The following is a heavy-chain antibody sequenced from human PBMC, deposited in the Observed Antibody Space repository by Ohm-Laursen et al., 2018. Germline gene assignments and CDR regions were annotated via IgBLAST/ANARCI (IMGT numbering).Heavy chain of an antibody. CDR2: IYYSGST. V-gene: IGHV4-59*12. CDR3: ARDLNYYGMDV. J-gene: IGHJ6*02. CDR1: GGSISSYY. Sequence: TLSLTCTVSGGSISSYYWSWIRQPPGKGLEWIGYIYYSGSTNYNPSLKSRVTISVDTSKNQFSLKLSSATAADTAVYYCARDLNYYGMDVWGQGTTVTVSS.